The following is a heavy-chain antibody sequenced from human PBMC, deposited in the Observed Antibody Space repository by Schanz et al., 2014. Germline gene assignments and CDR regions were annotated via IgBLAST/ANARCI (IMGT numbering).Heavy chain of an antibody. V-gene: IGHV4-28*01. CDR1: GYSISRSNW. J-gene: IGHJ4*02. D-gene: IGHD4-17*01. CDR3: AGMATVTYFDF. Sequence: QVQLQESGPGLVKPSDTLSLTCAVSGYSISRSNWWGWIRQPPGKGLEFIGYIYYSGNTYYNPSRKSRVTMSLDTSKNQFTQKLTSVTAVDTAVYYCAGMATVTYFDFWGQGALVTVSS. CDR2: IYYSGNT.